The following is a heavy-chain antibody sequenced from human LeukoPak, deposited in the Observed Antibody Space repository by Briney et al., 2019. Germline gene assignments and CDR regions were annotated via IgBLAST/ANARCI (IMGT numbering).Heavy chain of an antibody. J-gene: IGHJ6*03. CDR3: ARVGSSSFYYYYYMDV. Sequence: SETLSLTCTVSGGSISSYYWSWIRQPPGKGLEWIGYIYYSGSTNYNPSLKSRVTISADTSKNQFSLKLSSVTAADTAVYYCARVGSSSFYYYYYMDVWGKGTTVTVSS. V-gene: IGHV4-59*01. CDR1: GGSISSYY. CDR2: IYYSGST. D-gene: IGHD6-6*01.